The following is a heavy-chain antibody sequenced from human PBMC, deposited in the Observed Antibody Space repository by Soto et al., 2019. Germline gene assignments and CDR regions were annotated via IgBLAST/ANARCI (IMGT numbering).Heavy chain of an antibody. Sequence: GESLKISCKGSGYSFTSYWIGWVRQMPGKGLEWMGIIYPGDSDTRYSPSFQGQVTISADKSISTAYLQWSSLKASDTAMYYCARLQYGSGSYGDYYYGMDVWGKGTTVTVSS. D-gene: IGHD3-10*01. CDR1: GYSFTSYW. CDR3: ARLQYGSGSYGDYYYGMDV. V-gene: IGHV5-51*01. CDR2: IYPGDSDT. J-gene: IGHJ6*04.